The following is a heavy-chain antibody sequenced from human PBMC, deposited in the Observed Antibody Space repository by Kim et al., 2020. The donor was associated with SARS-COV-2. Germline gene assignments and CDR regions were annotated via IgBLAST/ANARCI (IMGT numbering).Heavy chain of an antibody. CDR2: INPNSGGT. D-gene: IGHD3-16*01. Sequence: ASVKVSCKASGYTFTGYYMHWVRQAPGQGLEWMGWINPNSGGTNYAQKFQGRVTMTRDTSISTAYMELSRLRSDDTAVYYCARGYDYVWGTLGYWGQGTLVTVSS. J-gene: IGHJ4*02. CDR3: ARGYDYVWGTLGY. CDR1: GYTFTGYY. V-gene: IGHV1-2*02.